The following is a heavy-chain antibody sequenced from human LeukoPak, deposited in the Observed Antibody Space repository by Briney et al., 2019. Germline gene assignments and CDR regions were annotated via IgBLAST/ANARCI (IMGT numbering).Heavy chain of an antibody. CDR3: ARGSRPVYNLLTGKRYFDY. Sequence: ASVKVSCKSSGYTFTTYYVHWVRQAPGQGLEWMGIINPSGGSTTYAQKFRGRLTMTRDMSTSTVYMELSSLRSEDTAVYYCARGSRPVYNLLTGKRYFDYWGQGTLLTVSS. V-gene: IGHV1-46*01. D-gene: IGHD3-9*01. CDR1: GYTFTTYY. J-gene: IGHJ4*02. CDR2: INPSGGST.